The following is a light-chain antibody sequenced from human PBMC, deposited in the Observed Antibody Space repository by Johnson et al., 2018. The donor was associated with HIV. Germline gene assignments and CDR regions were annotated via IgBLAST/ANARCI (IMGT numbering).Light chain of an antibody. CDR3: GTWDSSLSAHNYV. CDR1: SSNIGNNY. CDR2: DNN. J-gene: IGLJ1*01. V-gene: IGLV1-51*01. Sequence: QSVLTQPPSVSAAPGQKVTISCSGSSSNIGNNYVSWYQQLPGTAPKLLIYDNNKRPSGIPDRFSGSKSGTSATLGITGLQTGDEADYYCGTWDSSLSAHNYVFGTGIKVTVL.